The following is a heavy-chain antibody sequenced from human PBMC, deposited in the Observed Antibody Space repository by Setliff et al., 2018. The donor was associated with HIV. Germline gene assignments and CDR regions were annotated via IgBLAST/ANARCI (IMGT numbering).Heavy chain of an antibody. CDR2: INPLSANT. CDR1: GYTFTSYD. V-gene: IGHV1-46*01. J-gene: IGHJ4*02. D-gene: IGHD3-22*01. Sequence: ASVKVSCKTSGYTFTSYDINWVRQAPGQGLEWMGIINPLSANTSYAQMFQGRLSMTRDTSTNTVYMFLSSLTFGDTAVYYCARDGEGGFYEQWGQGTLVTVSS. CDR3: ARDGEGGFYEQ.